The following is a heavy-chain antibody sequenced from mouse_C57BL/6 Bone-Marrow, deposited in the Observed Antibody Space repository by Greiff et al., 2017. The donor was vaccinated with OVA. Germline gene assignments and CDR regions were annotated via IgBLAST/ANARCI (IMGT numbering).Heavy chain of an antibody. J-gene: IGHJ4*01. CDR1: GYTFTSYD. CDR3: ARKRIYYDLYYYAMDY. CDR2: IYPRDGST. V-gene: IGHV1-85*01. Sequence: VQLQQSGPELVKPGASVKLSCKASGYTFTSYDINWVKQRPGQGLEWIGWIYPRDGSTKYNEKFKGKATLTVDTSSSTAYMELHSLTSEDSAVYFCARKRIYYDLYYYAMDYWGQGTSVTVSS. D-gene: IGHD2-4*01.